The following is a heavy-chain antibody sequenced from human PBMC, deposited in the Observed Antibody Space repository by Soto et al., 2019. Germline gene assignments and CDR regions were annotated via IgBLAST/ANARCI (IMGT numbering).Heavy chain of an antibody. CDR1: GYRFSKYC. CDR3: ARVGDHYGAGSNRPYFYYYGMDV. CDR2: IYPGDSET. D-gene: IGHD3-10*01. V-gene: IGHV5-51*01. J-gene: IGHJ6*02. Sequence: GESLKISCKGSGYRFSKYCIGWVRPMPGIGLEWMVSIYPGDSETRYSPSFQGQVTISVDKSISTAYLQWSSLTASDTAMFYCARVGDHYGAGSNRPYFYYYGMDVWGHGTTVTVSS.